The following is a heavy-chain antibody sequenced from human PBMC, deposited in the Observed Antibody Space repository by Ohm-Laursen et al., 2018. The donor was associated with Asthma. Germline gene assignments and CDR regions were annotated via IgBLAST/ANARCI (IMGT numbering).Heavy chain of an antibody. CDR3: TRGGHYGSYFDY. V-gene: IGHV3-30-3*01. J-gene: IGHJ4*02. CDR1: GFTFRSYA. Sequence: SSLRLSCTASGFTFRSYAMHWVRQAPGKGLEWVAVGGSYYDGGLKYYADSVKGRFTISRDNAKNTLYLQMNSLRAEDTAVYYCTRGGHYGSYFDYWGQGTLVTVSS. CDR2: GGSYYDGGLK. D-gene: IGHD4-17*01.